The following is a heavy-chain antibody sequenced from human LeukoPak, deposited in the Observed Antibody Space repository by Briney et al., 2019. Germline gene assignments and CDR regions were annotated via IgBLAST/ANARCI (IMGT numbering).Heavy chain of an antibody. CDR1: GFTFSDHS. J-gene: IGHJ4*02. CDR2: ISSESSNI. Sequence: PGGSLRLSCAASGFTFSDHSMNWVRQAPGKGLEWLSYISSESSNIEYADSVKGRFTISRDNAKNSLYLQMNRLRDEDTAVYYCARDKRTETMVRGVITAKGYYFDYWGQGTLVTVSS. D-gene: IGHD3-10*01. V-gene: IGHV3-48*02. CDR3: ARDKRTETMVRGVITAKGYYFDY.